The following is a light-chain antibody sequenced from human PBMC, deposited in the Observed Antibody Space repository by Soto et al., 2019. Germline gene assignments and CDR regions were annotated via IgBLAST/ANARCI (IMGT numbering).Light chain of an antibody. Sequence: QAVVTQTPAASASLGASVKLTCTLSRGYSSYAIAWHQQQPERGPRYLMKVNNNGSHNKGDGIPDRFSGSSSGAERYLIISSLQSEDEADYYCQTWGTAIREVFGGGTKLTVL. V-gene: IGLV4-69*01. CDR2: VNNNGSH. CDR3: QTWGTAIREV. J-gene: IGLJ2*01. CDR1: RGYSSYA.